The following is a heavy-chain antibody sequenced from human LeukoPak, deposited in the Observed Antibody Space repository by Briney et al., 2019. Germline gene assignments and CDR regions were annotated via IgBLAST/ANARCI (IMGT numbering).Heavy chain of an antibody. CDR2: INPSGGNT. Sequence: ASVKVSCKASGYTFTSYYMHWVRQAPGQGLEWMGIINPSGGNTNYAQKFQERVTITRDMSTSTAYMELSSLRSEDTAVYYCAAINDYGDYVGAFDIWGQGTMVTVSS. J-gene: IGHJ3*02. D-gene: IGHD4-17*01. CDR3: AAINDYGDYVGAFDI. V-gene: IGHV1-46*01. CDR1: GYTFTSYY.